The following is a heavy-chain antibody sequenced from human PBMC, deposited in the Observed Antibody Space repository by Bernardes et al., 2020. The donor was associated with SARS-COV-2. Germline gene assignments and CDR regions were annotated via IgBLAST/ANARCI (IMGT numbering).Heavy chain of an antibody. V-gene: IGHV4-61*03. Sequence: SETLSLTCTVSGGSVSSGSYYWSWIRQPPGKGLEWLGYIYYSGRTTYNPSLKSRVTISLDTSKNHFSLRLSSVTAADTAVYYCARHGRSGYYLNWFDPWGQGTLVTVSS. J-gene: IGHJ5*02. CDR2: IYYSGRT. D-gene: IGHD3-22*01. CDR3: ARHGRSGYYLNWFDP. CDR1: GGSVSSGSYY.